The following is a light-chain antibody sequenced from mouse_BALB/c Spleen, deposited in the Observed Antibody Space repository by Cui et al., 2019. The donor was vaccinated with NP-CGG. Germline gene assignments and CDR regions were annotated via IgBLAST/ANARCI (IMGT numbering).Light chain of an antibody. V-gene: IGLV1*01. CDR1: TGAVTTSNY. CDR2: GTN. Sequence: HALLPQESASTTSPGETVTLTCRSSTGAVTTSNYANWVQEKPDHLFTGLIGGTNNRAPGVPARFSGSLIGDKAALTVTGAQTEDEAIYFCALWYSNHWVFGGGTKLTVL. J-gene: IGLJ1*01. CDR3: ALWYSNHWV.